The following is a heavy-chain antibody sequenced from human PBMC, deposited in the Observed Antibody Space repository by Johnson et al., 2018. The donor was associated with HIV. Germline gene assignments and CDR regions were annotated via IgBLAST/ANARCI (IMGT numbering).Heavy chain of an antibody. D-gene: IGHD1-26*01. CDR3: AKDTVSGSYYDAFDI. CDR1: GFTLNSHG. CDR2: IRYDGSNK. Sequence: QVQLVESGGGVVQPGGSLRLSCAASGFTLNSHGMHWVRQAPGKGLEWVAFIRYDGSNKYYADSVKGRFTISRDNSKNTLYLQMNSLRAEDTAVYYCAKDTVSGSYYDAFDIWGQGSMVTVSS. J-gene: IGHJ3*02. V-gene: IGHV3-30*02.